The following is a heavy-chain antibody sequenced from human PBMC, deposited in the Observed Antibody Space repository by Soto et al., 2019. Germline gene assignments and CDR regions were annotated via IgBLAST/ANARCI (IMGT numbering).Heavy chain of an antibody. D-gene: IGHD6-19*01. CDR1: GGSVSSGSYY. V-gene: IGHV4-61*01. CDR3: ARGGSSGWYLDY. Sequence: PSETLSLTCTVSGGSVSSGSYYWSWIRQPPGKGLEWIGYIYYSGSTNYNPSLKSRVTISVDTSTNQFSLNLKSVTAADTAVYYCARGGSSGWYLDYWGLGTLVTVSS. J-gene: IGHJ4*02. CDR2: IYYSGST.